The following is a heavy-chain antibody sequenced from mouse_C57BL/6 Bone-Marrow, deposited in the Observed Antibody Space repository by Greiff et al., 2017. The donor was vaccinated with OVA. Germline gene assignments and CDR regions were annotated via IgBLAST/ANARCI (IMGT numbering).Heavy chain of an antibody. Sequence: VQLKESGPELVKPSASVKISCKASGYSFTGYYMRWVKQSHGNILVWIGYIYPYNGVTSYNQKFKGKATLTVDKSSNPAYMETRRLTAKDSAECYCGRGTGFDYWGQGTALTVSS. CDR1: GYSFTGYY. J-gene: IGHJ2*01. V-gene: IGHV1-31*01. CDR3: GRGTGFDY. D-gene: IGHD3-3*01. CDR2: IYPYNGVT.